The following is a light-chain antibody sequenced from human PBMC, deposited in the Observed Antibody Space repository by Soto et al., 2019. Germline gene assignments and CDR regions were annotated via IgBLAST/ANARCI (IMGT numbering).Light chain of an antibody. CDR3: QQYDSYPLT. Sequence: DIQLTQSPSTLSASVVDRVSITCRASQSINNLLAWYQQKPGKAPKFLIYDVSTLESGVPSRFSGSGSGTEFTLTISSLQPEDFATYYCQQYDSYPLTSGGGTKVDIK. CDR1: QSINNL. CDR2: DVS. J-gene: IGKJ4*01. V-gene: IGKV1-5*01.